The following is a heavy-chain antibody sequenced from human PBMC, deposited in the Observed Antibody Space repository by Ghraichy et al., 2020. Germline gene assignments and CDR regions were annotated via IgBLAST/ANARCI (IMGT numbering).Heavy chain of an antibody. CDR2: IDWDDEK. J-gene: IGHJ4*02. V-gene: IGHV2-70*17. Sequence: SGPTLVKPTQTLTLTCTFSGVSLTLRGMCVTWIRQPPGKALEWLARIDWDDEKFYSPSLKTRLTISKDTSKNQVVLRLTNMDPVDTATYYCARMRIPDSGETYYFDIWGQGTLVTVST. D-gene: IGHD2-15*01. CDR1: GVSLTLRGMC. CDR3: ARMRIPDSGETYYFDI.